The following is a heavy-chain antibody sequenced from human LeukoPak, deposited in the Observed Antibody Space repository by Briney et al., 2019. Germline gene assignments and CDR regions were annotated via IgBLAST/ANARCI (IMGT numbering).Heavy chain of an antibody. CDR1: GYTFTGFY. D-gene: IGHD6-19*01. CDR3: AREEGSGCYDY. J-gene: IGHJ4*02. Sequence: ASVKVSCKASGYTFTGFYLHWVRQAPGQGLEWMGWINTNSGGTNFAQKFQRRVTMTGDTSISTAYMELSRLTSDDTAVYYCAREEGSGCYDYWGQGTKVTVSS. V-gene: IGHV1-2*02. CDR2: INTNSGGT.